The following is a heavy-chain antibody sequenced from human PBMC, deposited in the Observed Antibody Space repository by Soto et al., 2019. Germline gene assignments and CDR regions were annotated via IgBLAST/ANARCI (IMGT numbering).Heavy chain of an antibody. Sequence: QVQLQQWGAGLLKPSETLSLTCAVYGGSFSGYYRSWIPQPPGKGLEWMGDINRSGSTNYNPSLKSRLTISVDTSKNQFSLKLSSVTAADTAVYYCARTYSSSWSPFEYWGQGTLVTVSS. CDR3: ARTYSSSWSPFEY. V-gene: IGHV4-34*01. D-gene: IGHD6-13*01. J-gene: IGHJ4*02. CDR2: INRSGST. CDR1: GGSFSGYY.